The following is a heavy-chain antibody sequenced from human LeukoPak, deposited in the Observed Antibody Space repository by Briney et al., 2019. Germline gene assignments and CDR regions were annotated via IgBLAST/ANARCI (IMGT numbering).Heavy chain of an antibody. D-gene: IGHD3-10*01. J-gene: IGHJ4*02. Sequence: GGSLRLSCAASGFTFSSYAMSWVRQALGKGLEWVSAISGSGGSTYYADSVKGRFTISRDNSKDTLYLQMNSLRAEDTAVYYCAKSHGSGSYSGYWGQGTLVIVSS. CDR2: ISGSGGST. CDR3: AKSHGSGSYSGY. CDR1: GFTFSSYA. V-gene: IGHV3-23*01.